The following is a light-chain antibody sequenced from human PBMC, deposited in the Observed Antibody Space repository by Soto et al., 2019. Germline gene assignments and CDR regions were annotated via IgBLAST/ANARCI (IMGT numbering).Light chain of an antibody. CDR1: RSLSSDY. Sequence: IVLMQSPDTLSLSPGERATLSCRASRSLSSDYLAWYQQKPGQAPRLLFYHASRRATGIPDRFSGSGSGTDFTLTINRLEPEDFAVYYCQQYGTSPSTFGPGTKVDIK. CDR2: HAS. V-gene: IGKV3-20*01. J-gene: IGKJ3*01. CDR3: QQYGTSPST.